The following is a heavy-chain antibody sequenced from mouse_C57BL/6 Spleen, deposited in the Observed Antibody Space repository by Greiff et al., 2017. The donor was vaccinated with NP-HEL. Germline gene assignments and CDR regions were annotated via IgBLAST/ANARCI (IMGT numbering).Heavy chain of an antibody. CDR1: GFNIKDDY. V-gene: IGHV14-4*01. CDR3: TRWDGHYSYYAMDY. J-gene: IGHJ4*01. Sequence: EVQLQQSGAELVRPGASVKLSCTASGFNIKDDYMHWVKQRPEQGLEWIGWIDPENGDTEYASKFQGKATITADTSSNTAYLQLSSLTSEDTAVYYCTRWDGHYSYYAMDYWGQGTSVTVSS. CDR2: IDPENGDT. D-gene: IGHD2-3*01.